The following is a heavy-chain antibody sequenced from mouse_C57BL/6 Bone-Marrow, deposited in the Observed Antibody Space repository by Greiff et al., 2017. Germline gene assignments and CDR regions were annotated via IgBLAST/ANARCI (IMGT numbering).Heavy chain of an antibody. CDR3: AIIGTGGVDY. Sequence: VQLQQPGAELVRPGPSVKLSCKASAYAFTNYWMQWVKQRPGQGLGWIGVFNPSNGITNSNQKFKGKATLTVAKSSSTAYMQLSRLPSEDYAVYCCAIIGTGGVDYWGQGTSVTVSA. V-gene: IGHV1-54*01. CDR2: FNPSNGIT. J-gene: IGHJ4*01. CDR1: AYAFTNYW. D-gene: IGHD4-1*01.